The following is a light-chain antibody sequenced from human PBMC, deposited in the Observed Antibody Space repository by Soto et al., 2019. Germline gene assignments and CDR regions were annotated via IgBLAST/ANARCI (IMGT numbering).Light chain of an antibody. Sequence: YELAQPPSVSVAPGKTASITCGGNNIGSKSVLWYQQKAVQAPVLLIYYDRYRPSGIPERFSGSNPGNTATLTISRVEAVDEADYYCQVWDTTRDQGVFGGRTQLTVL. CDR1: NIGSKS. J-gene: IGLJ2*01. CDR3: QVWDTTRDQGV. V-gene: IGLV3-21*04. CDR2: YDR.